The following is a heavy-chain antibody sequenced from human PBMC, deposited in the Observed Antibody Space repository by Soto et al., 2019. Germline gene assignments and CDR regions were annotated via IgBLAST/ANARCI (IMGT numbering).Heavy chain of an antibody. J-gene: IGHJ6*02. D-gene: IGHD1-26*01. CDR1: GFSFSSYA. CDR2: ISYDGSNK. CDR3: AKEGGGSYYVGDHYYGMDV. Sequence: GGSLRLSCAASGFSFSSYAMTWVRQAPGKGLEWVAVISYDGSNKYYADSVKGRFTISRDNSKNTLYLQMNSLRAEDTAVYYCAKEGGGSYYVGDHYYGMDVWGQGTTVTVSS. V-gene: IGHV3-30*18.